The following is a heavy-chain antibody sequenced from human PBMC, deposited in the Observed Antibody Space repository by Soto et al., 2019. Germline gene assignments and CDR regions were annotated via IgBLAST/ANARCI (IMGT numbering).Heavy chain of an antibody. J-gene: IGHJ4*02. Sequence: PGGSLRLSCAASGFTFSSYSMNWVRQAPGKGLEWVSYISSSSSTIYYADSVKGRFTISRDNAKNSLYLQMNSLRAEDTAVYHCARGLAYYYDSSGYSENYWGQGTLVTVSS. CDR3: ARGLAYYYDSSGYSENY. CDR2: ISSSSSTI. V-gene: IGHV3-48*01. D-gene: IGHD3-22*01. CDR1: GFTFSSYS.